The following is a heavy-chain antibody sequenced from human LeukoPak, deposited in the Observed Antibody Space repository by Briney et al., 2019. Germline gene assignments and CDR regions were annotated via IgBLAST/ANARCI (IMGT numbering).Heavy chain of an antibody. D-gene: IGHD2-15*01. J-gene: IGHJ4*02. CDR3: ARDHSYCSGGSCPFDY. CDR2: INPNSGGT. V-gene: IGHV1-2*02. Sequence: ASVKVSCKASGYTFTCYYMHWVRQAPGQGLEWMGWINPNSGGTNYAQKFQCRVTMTRDTSISTAYMELSRLRSDDTAVYYCARDHSYCSGGSCPFDYWGQGTLVTVSS. CDR1: GYTFTCYY.